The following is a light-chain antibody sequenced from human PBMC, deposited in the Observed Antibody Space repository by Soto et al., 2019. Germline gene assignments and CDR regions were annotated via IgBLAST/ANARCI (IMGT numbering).Light chain of an antibody. CDR3: QQYGYSPVT. J-gene: IGKJ1*01. Sequence: EIVLTQSTGTLSLSPGERATLSCRASPSISGSSLAWYQQKPGQAPRLLIYGASTRDTDIPDRFSGSGSGTDFTLIISSLESEDFAVYYCQQYGYSPVTFGQGTKVEIK. CDR1: PSISGSS. CDR2: GAS. V-gene: IGKV3-20*01.